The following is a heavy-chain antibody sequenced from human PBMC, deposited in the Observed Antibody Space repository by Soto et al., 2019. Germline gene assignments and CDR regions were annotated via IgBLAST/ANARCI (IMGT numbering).Heavy chain of an antibody. J-gene: IGHJ6*02. CDR2: IIPIFGTA. V-gene: IGHV1-69*06. Sequence: SVKVSCKXSGGTFSSYAISWVRQAPGQGLEWMGGIIPIFGTANYAQKFQGRVTITADKSTSTAYMELSSLRSEDTAVYYCARDSQLWFGELFHGYYYYGMDVWGQGTTVTVSS. D-gene: IGHD3-10*01. CDR1: GGTFSSYA. CDR3: ARDSQLWFGELFHGYYYYGMDV.